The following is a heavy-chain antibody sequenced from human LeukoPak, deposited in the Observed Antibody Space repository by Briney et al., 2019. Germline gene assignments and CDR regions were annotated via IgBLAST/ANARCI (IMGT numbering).Heavy chain of an antibody. CDR1: GFTFSSYG. V-gene: IGHV3-30*02. D-gene: IGHD6-13*01. CDR2: IRYDGSNK. J-gene: IGHJ4*02. CDR3: AHMAAAGSSTTFDY. Sequence: GWSLRLSCAASGFTFSSYGMHWVRQAPGKGLEWVAFIRYDGSNKYYADSVKGRFTISRDNSKNTLYLQMNSLRAEDTAVYYCAHMAAAGSSTTFDYWGQGTLVTVSS.